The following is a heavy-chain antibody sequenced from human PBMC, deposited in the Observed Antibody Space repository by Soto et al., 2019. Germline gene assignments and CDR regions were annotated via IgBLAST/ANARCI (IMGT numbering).Heavy chain of an antibody. CDR1: GFTFSSYA. D-gene: IGHD2-2*01. CDR3: ASSGTVGVPAAGLGGY. J-gene: IGHJ4*02. CDR2: ISGSGGST. V-gene: IGHV3-23*01. Sequence: PGGALRLSCAASGFTFSSYAMSWVRQAPGKGLEWGSAISGSGGSTYYADSVKGRFTISRDNSKNRLYLQMNSLRAEDTAVYDSASSGTVGVPAAGLGGYWGQGTRVTVSS.